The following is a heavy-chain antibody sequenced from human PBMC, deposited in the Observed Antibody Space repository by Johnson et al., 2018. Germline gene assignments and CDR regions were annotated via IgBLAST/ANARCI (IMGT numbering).Heavy chain of an antibody. CDR2: INHSGST. CDR3: ARDKGYCSGGSCYGRADYYYYMDG. Sequence: QVQLQQWGAGLLKPSETLSLTCAVYGGSFSGYYWSWIRQPPGKGLEWIGEINHSGSTNYNPSLKSRVTISVDTSKNQFSLKLSSVTAADTAVYYCARDKGYCSGGSCYGRADYYYYMDGWGKGTTVTVSS. CDR1: GGSFSGYY. V-gene: IGHV4-34*01. J-gene: IGHJ6*03. D-gene: IGHD2-15*01.